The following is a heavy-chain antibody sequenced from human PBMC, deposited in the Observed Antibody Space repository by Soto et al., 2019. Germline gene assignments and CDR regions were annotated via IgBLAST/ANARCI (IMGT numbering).Heavy chain of an antibody. CDR2: INAGNGNT. D-gene: IGHD2-15*01. V-gene: IGHV1-3*01. J-gene: IGHJ4*02. Sequence: ASVKVSCKASGYAFTSYAMHWVRQAPGQRLEWMGWINAGNGNTKYSQKFQGRVTITRDTSASTAYMELSSLRSEDTAVYYCARGVAPYYFDYWGQGTLVTVSS. CDR3: ARGVAPYYFDY. CDR1: GYAFTSYA.